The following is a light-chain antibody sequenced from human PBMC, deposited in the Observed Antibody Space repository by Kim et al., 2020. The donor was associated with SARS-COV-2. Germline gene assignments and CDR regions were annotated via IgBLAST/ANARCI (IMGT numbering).Light chain of an antibody. CDR2: KTD. CDR1: SSNIGSNH. CDR3: AAWDDSLSGVV. Sequence: QSVLTQPPSASGTPGQRVAISCFGSSSNIGSNHVYWYQQLPGTAPKLLIYKTDQRPSGVPDRFSGSKSGTSASLAISGLRSEDEADYYCAAWDDSLSGVVFGVGTLLTVL. J-gene: IGLJ7*01. V-gene: IGLV1-47*01.